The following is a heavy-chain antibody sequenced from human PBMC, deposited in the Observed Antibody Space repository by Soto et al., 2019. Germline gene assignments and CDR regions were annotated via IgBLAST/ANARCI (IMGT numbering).Heavy chain of an antibody. CDR3: ARGRCSGGSCYSDYYGMDV. Sequence: QVQLVQSGAEVKKPGASVKVSCKASGYTFTSYDINWVRQATGQGLEWMGWMNPNSGNTGYAQKFQGGVTMTRNTSISTAYMELSSLRSEDTAVYYCARGRCSGGSCYSDYYGMDVWGQGTTVTVSS. CDR2: MNPNSGNT. V-gene: IGHV1-8*01. CDR1: GYTFTSYD. D-gene: IGHD2-15*01. J-gene: IGHJ6*02.